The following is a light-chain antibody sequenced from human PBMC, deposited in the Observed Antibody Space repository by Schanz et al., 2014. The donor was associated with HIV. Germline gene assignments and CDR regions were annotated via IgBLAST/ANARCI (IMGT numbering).Light chain of an antibody. J-gene: IGLJ2*01. CDR3: QSYDSSLSANVV. V-gene: IGLV2-14*02. Sequence: QSALTQPASVSGSPGQSITISCTGTSSDVGSYNLVSWYQQHPGKAPKLMIYEVSKRPSGVSNRFSGSKSGNTASLTISGLQAEDEADYYCQSYDSSLSANVVFGGGTKLTVL. CDR2: EVS. CDR1: SSDVGSYNL.